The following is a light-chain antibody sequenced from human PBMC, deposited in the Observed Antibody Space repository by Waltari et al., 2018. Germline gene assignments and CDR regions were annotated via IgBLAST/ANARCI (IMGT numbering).Light chain of an antibody. Sequence: SSELTQEPAVSVALGQTVTITCQGDSLRKYYAAWYQQKPGQAPLLVIYGRYTRPSGIPDRFSASSSGDTASLTITGTQAEDEADYYCNSRDISAKHHVLFGGGTKLTVL. CDR3: NSRDISAKHHVL. J-gene: IGLJ2*01. CDR1: SLRKYY. CDR2: GRY. V-gene: IGLV3-19*01.